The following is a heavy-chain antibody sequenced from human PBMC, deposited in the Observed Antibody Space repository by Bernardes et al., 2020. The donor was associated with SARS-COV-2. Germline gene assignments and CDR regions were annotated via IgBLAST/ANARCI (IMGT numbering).Heavy chain of an antibody. CDR1: GFTFDDYA. V-gene: IGHV3-9*01. J-gene: IGHJ2*01. CDR3: ARDYGDYAVWWYFDL. D-gene: IGHD4-17*01. CDR2: ISWTTGSI. Sequence: SLRLSCAASGFTFDDYAMHWVRQAPGQGLEWVSGISWTTGSIGYADSVTGRFTISRDNAKNSLYLQMNSLRAEDTALYYCARDYGDYAVWWYFDLWGRGTLVTVSS.